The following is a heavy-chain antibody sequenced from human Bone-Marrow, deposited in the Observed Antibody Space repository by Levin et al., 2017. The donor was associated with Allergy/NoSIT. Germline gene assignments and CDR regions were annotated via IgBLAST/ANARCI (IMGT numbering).Heavy chain of an antibody. Sequence: GGSLRLSCAASGFTFSSYAMHWVRQAPGKGLEWVAVISYDGSNKYYADSVKGRFTISRDNSKNTLYLQMNSLRAEDTAVYYCARDYYDSRESIRGYGMDVWGQGTTVTVSS. V-gene: IGHV3-30-3*01. CDR3: ARDYYDSRESIRGYGMDV. J-gene: IGHJ6*02. CDR1: GFTFSSYA. CDR2: ISYDGSNK. D-gene: IGHD3-22*01.